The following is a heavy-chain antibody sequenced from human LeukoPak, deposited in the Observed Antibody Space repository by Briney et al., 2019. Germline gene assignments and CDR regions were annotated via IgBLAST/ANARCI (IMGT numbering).Heavy chain of an antibody. CDR2: ITGSGDTT. V-gene: IGHV3-23*01. CDR1: GFTFTSYA. J-gene: IGHJ3*02. CDR3: AKDQDSRDWYKDAFDI. Sequence: EAGGSLRLSCAAPGFTFTSYAMSWVRQAPGKGLEWVSAITGSGDTTYYAASVKGRFTISRDNSKNTLYLQMSSLRAEDTAIYYCAKDQDSRDWYKDAFDIWGQGTMVTVSS. D-gene: IGHD6-19*01.